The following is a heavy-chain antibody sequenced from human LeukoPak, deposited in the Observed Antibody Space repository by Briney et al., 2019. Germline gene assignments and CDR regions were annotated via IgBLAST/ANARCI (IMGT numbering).Heavy chain of an antibody. CDR3: ARVGYYDSSGYDPGAFDI. D-gene: IGHD3-22*01. CDR1: GGSFSGYY. CDR2: INHSGST. V-gene: IGHV4-34*09. J-gene: IGHJ3*02. Sequence: ASETLSLTCAVYGGSFSGYYWSWIRRPPGKGLEWIGEINHSGSTNYNPSLKSRVTISVDTSKNQFSLKLSSVTAADTAVYYCARVGYYDSSGYDPGAFDIWGQGTMVTVSS.